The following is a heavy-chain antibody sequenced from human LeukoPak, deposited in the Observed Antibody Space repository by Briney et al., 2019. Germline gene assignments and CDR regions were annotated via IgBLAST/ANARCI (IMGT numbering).Heavy chain of an antibody. CDR2: IWYDGSNK. CDR1: GFTFSSYG. Sequence: PGGSLRLSCAASGFTFSSYGMHWVRQAPGKGLEWVAVIWYDGSNKYYADSVKGRFTISRDNSKNTLYLQMNSLRAEDTAVYYCARDVIAVAGTLPDYWGQGTLVTVSS. CDR3: ARDVIAVAGTLPDY. J-gene: IGHJ4*02. V-gene: IGHV3-33*08. D-gene: IGHD6-19*01.